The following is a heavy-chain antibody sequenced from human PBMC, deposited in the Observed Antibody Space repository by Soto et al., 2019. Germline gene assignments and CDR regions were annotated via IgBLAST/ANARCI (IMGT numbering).Heavy chain of an antibody. D-gene: IGHD2-15*01. CDR3: ARSYRRYCSGGSCYYYYYYYMDV. CDR2: IYYSGST. J-gene: IGHJ6*03. CDR1: GGSISSYY. V-gene: IGHV4-59*01. Sequence: PSETLSLTCTVSGGSISSYYWSWIRQPPGKGLEWIGYIYYSGSTNYNPSLKSRVTISVDTSKNQFSLKLSSVTAADTAVYYCARSYRRYCSGGSCYYYYYYYMDVWGKGTTVTAP.